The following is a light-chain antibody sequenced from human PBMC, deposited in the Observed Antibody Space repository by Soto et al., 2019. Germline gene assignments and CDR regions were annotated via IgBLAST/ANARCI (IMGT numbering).Light chain of an antibody. J-gene: IGKJ1*01. CDR2: WAS. CDR3: QQYYSTWT. Sequence: DIVMTQSPDSLAVSLCERATINCKSSQSVLYSSNNKNYLAWYQQKPGQPPKLLIYWASTRESGVPDRFSGSGSGTDYTLTISSLRAEDLAFYYCQQYYSTWTFGQGTKVEIK. CDR1: QSVLYSSNNKNY. V-gene: IGKV4-1*01.